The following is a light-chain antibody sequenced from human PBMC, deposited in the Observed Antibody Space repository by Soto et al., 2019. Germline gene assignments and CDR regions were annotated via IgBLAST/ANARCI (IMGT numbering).Light chain of an antibody. Sequence: EIVMTQSPATLSLSPVDRATLSCMASESVTSSLAWYQQKPGQPPRLLIYAASTRATDVPARFSGGGSGTDFTLTISRLEPEDFAVYYCQQYSNSPPLTFGGGTKVDIK. CDR2: AAS. CDR3: QQYSNSPPLT. J-gene: IGKJ4*01. V-gene: IGKV3-15*01. CDR1: ESVTSS.